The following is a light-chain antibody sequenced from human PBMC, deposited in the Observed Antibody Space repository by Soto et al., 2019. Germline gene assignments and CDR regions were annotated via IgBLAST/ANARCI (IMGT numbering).Light chain of an antibody. Sequence: LTKSPGTLSLSPGERATLSCRASQSVISIYLAWYHAKPGQAPRLLIYGASSRATGIPDRFSGSGSGTDFTLTISRLEPEDFAVYYCQQYGSSPLITCGQGTRLEIK. CDR1: QSVISIY. CDR3: QQYGSSPLIT. J-gene: IGKJ5*01. V-gene: IGKV3-20*01. CDR2: GAS.